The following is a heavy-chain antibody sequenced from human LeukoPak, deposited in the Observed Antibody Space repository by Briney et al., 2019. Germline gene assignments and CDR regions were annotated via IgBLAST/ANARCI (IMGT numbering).Heavy chain of an antibody. Sequence: ALVKVSCKASGYTFTNYAVHWVRQAPGQRLEWMGWINAGNGNTKCSQRFQGRVTITRDTSASTAYLELGSLTSEDTAVYYCARDRRGYYYYYGMDVWGQGTTVTVSS. D-gene: IGHD2/OR15-2a*01. V-gene: IGHV1-3*01. J-gene: IGHJ6*02. CDR2: INAGNGNT. CDR1: GYTFTNYA. CDR3: ARDRRGYYYYYGMDV.